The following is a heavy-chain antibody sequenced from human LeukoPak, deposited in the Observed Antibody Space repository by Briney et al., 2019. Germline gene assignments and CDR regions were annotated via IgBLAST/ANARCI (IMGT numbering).Heavy chain of an antibody. CDR3: AKDMASRSSYYYYGMDV. V-gene: IGHV3-9*01. J-gene: IGHJ6*02. CDR1: GLTFDDYA. CDR2: ISWNSGSI. D-gene: IGHD5-12*01. Sequence: GGSLRLSCAASGLTFDDYAMHWVRQAPGKGLEWVSGISWNSGSIGYADSVKGRFTISRDNAKNSLYLQMNSLRAEDTALYYCAKDMASRSSYYYYGMDVWGQGTTVTVSS.